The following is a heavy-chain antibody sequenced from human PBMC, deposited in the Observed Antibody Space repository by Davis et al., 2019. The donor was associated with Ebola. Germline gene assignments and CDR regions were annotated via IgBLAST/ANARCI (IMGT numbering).Heavy chain of an antibody. CDR1: GFTFSSYG. J-gene: IGHJ6*03. D-gene: IGHD3-3*01. Sequence: GESLKISCAASGFTFSSYGMHWVRQAPGKGLEWVAVIWYDGSNKYYADSVKGRFTISRDNSKNTLYLQMNSLRAEDTAVYYCAREEYYDFWSGYYIGPIGPSNTNYYMDVWGKGTTVTVSS. CDR3: AREEYYDFWSGYYIGPIGPSNTNYYMDV. V-gene: IGHV3-33*01. CDR2: IWYDGSNK.